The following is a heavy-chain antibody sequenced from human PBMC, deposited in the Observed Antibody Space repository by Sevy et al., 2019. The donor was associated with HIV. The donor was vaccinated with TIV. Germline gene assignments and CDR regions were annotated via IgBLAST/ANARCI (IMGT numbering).Heavy chain of an antibody. Sequence: GGFLRLSCAASGLNFSKYSFNWVRQAPEKGLEWISHISRSGTTTYYAESVKGRFTVSRDNAKNSLYLQMSSLRDEDTAVYYCARDYDFWSSCTALSYYSLSYYYGMDVWGQGTTVTVSS. CDR2: ISRSGTTT. D-gene: IGHD3-3*01. V-gene: IGHV3-48*02. CDR3: ARDYDFWSSCTALSYYSLSYYYGMDV. J-gene: IGHJ6*02. CDR1: GLNFSKYS.